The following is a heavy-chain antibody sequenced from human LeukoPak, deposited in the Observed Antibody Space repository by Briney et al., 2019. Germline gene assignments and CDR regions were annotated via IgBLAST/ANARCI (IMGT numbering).Heavy chain of an antibody. V-gene: IGHV4-59*01. J-gene: IGHJ6*03. CDR1: GGSISTYK. CDR3: ARFPPRWRSYGSYYYYYMDV. D-gene: IGHD5-18*01. Sequence: SETLSLTSTVSGGSISTYKWSWIRQPPGKGLEWIGRLYYSGSTNYNPSLPSRATISVHTSRNQFSLKLSSVTTADTAVYYCARFPPRWRSYGSYYYYYMDVWGKGTTVTVSS. CDR2: LYYSGST.